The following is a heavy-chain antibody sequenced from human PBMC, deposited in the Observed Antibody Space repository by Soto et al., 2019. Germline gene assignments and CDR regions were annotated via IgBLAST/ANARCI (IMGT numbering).Heavy chain of an antibody. D-gene: IGHD3-22*01. CDR1: GFSLSASGMC. V-gene: IGHV2-70*01. J-gene: IGHJ5*02. CDR3: ARITYYYDSYGYPAYNWFDP. Sequence: SGPTLVNPTQTLTLTCTFSGFSLSASGMCVSWIRQPPGKALEWLALIDWADDRSYNTSLKTRLTISKDTSKNQVVLRMTNMDSVDTATYYCARITYYYDSYGYPAYNWFDPWGQGTLVTVSS. CDR2: IDWADDR.